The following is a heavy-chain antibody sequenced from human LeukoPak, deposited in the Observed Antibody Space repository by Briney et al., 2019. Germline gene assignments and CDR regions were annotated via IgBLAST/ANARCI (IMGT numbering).Heavy chain of an antibody. D-gene: IGHD2-15*01. CDR1: GGTFSSYT. Sequence: GASVKVSCKASGGTFSSYTISWVRQAPGQGLERMGRIIPILGIANYAQKFQGRVTITADKSTSTAYMELSSVRSEDTAVYYCARDRGYCSGGSCYTVDWGQGTLVTVSS. CDR2: IIPILGIA. CDR3: ARDRGYCSGGSCYTVD. V-gene: IGHV1-69*04. J-gene: IGHJ4*02.